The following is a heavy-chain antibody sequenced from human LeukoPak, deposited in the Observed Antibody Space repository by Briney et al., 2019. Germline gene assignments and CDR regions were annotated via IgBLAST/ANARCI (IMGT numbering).Heavy chain of an antibody. CDR2: INHSGST. Sequence: SETLSLTCAVFGGSFSGYYWTWIRQPPGKGLEWIGEINHSGSTNYNPSLKSRVTISVDTSKNQFSLKLSSVTAADTAAYYCAGVELLGPGYWGQGTLVTVSS. D-gene: IGHD1-26*01. V-gene: IGHV4-34*01. CDR3: AGVELLGPGY. CDR1: GGSFSGYY. J-gene: IGHJ4*02.